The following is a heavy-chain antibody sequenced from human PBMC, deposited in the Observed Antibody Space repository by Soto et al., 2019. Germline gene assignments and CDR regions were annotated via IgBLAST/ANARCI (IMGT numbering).Heavy chain of an antibody. J-gene: IGHJ4*02. CDR3: ATGTRITSFGVAFKRGYPPFDY. Sequence: QVQLVQSGAEVKKPGASVKVSCKVSGYTLTELSMHWVRQAPGKGLEWMGGFDPEDVETIYAQKFQGRVTMTEDTSTATAYMDLSSVRTEDTAVYYCATGTRITSFGVAFKRGYPPFDYWGQGTLVTVSS. D-gene: IGHD3-3*01. CDR1: GYTLTELS. V-gene: IGHV1-24*01. CDR2: FDPEDVET.